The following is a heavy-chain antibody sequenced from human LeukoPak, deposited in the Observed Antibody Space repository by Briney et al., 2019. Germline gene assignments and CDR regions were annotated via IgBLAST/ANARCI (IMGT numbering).Heavy chain of an antibody. D-gene: IGHD4-17*01. CDR1: GGTFSSYA. V-gene: IGHV1-69*13. J-gene: IGHJ5*02. CDR2: IIPIFGTA. Sequence: GASVKVSCKASGGTFSSYAISWVRQAPGQGLEWMGGIIPIFGTANYAQKFQGKVTITADESTSTAYMELSSLRSEDTAVYYCARQDYGDYRGPSLKFDPWGQGTLVTVSS. CDR3: ARQDYGDYRGPSLKFDP.